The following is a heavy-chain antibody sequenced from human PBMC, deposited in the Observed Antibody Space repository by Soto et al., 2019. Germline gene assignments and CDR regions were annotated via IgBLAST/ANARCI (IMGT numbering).Heavy chain of an antibody. CDR2: IFSNDEK. J-gene: IGHJ5*02. CDR1: GFSLSNAGLG. Sequence: QVTVKESGPVLVKPTETLTLTCTVSGFSLSNAGLGVSWIRQPPGKALEWLAHIFSNDEKSYSTSLKSSLTISNATSKSQVVLIMTNMDPVDTATYYCASTYSTSWYWFDPWGQGTLVTVSS. D-gene: IGHD6-13*01. CDR3: ASTYSTSWYWFDP. V-gene: IGHV2-26*04.